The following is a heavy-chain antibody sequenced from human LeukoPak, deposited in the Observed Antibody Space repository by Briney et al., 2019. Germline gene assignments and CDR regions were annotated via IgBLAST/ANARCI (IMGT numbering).Heavy chain of an antibody. V-gene: IGHV3-30*02. CDR2: IWYDGSNK. CDR3: AKSLWFGGVTHDY. Sequence: GGSLRLSCAASGLTFSNHGMHWVRQAPGKGLEWVAFIWYDGSNKYYADSVKGRFTISRDNSKNTLYLQMNSLRGEDTAVYYCAKSLWFGGVTHDYWGQGTLVTVSS. D-gene: IGHD3-10*01. J-gene: IGHJ4*02. CDR1: GLTFSNHG.